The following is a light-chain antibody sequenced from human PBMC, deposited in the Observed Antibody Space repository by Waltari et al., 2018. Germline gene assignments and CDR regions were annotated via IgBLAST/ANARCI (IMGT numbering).Light chain of an antibody. J-gene: IGLJ1*01. CDR2: GKN. CDR3: NSRDSSGNHYV. V-gene: IGLV3-19*01. Sequence: SSELTQDPAVSVALGQTVRITCQGDRLRSNYESWYQQKPGQAPVLVIYGKNNRPAGIPDRFPGSSSGNTASLTITGAQAEDEADYYCNSRDSSGNHYVFGTGTKVTVL. CDR1: RLRSNY.